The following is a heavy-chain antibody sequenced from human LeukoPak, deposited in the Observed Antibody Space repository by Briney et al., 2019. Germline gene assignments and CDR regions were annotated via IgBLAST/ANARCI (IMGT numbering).Heavy chain of an antibody. Sequence: PGGSLRPSCAASGFTFSSYAMHWVRQAPGKGLEWVSGISWNSGSIGYADSVKGRFTISRDNAKNSLYLQMNSLRAEDTAVYYCARDRGPRYFDLWGRGTLVTVSS. V-gene: IGHV3-9*01. J-gene: IGHJ2*01. CDR2: ISWNSGSI. D-gene: IGHD1-26*01. CDR3: ARDRGPRYFDL. CDR1: GFTFSSYA.